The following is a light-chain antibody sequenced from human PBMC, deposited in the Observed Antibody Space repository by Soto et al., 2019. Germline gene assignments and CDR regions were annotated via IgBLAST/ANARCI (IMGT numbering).Light chain of an antibody. CDR3: QKYDNAPLT. J-gene: IGKJ4*01. V-gene: IGKV1-27*01. Sequence: DIQMTQAPSSLSASVGDRVTITCRARQDISTYLAWYQQKPGKVPKLLISAAYTLQTGVPPRFSGSGSGTDFTLTISSLQPEDVANYYCQKYDNAPLTFGGGTKVEIK. CDR2: AAY. CDR1: QDISTY.